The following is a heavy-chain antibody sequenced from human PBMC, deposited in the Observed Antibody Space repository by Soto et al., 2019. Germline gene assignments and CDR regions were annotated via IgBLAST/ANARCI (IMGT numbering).Heavy chain of an antibody. D-gene: IGHD6-13*01. J-gene: IGHJ4*02. CDR2: ISGSGGST. CDR1: GFTFRSYT. Sequence: EVQLLESGGGLIQPGGSLRLSCAASGFTFRSYTMSWVRQAPGKGLEWVSEISGSGGSTYYADSVKGRFTISRDNSKNTLYLQLNSLRADDTAIYYSSKGGSSCCFDCWGQGTQVTVSS. CDR3: SKGGSSCCFDC. V-gene: IGHV3-23*01.